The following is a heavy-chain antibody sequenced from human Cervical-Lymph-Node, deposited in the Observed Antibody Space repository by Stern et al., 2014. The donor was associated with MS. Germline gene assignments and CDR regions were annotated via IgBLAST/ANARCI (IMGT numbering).Heavy chain of an antibody. CDR1: GGTFSSNT. Sequence: VQLVESGAEVKKPGSSVKVSCKASGGTFSSNTISWVRQAPGQGLEWVGRVIPILGIANYAQKFQGRVTITADKSTSTAYMELSSLRSEDTAVYYCARGLAAAQDDAFDIWGQGTMVTVSS. CDR2: VIPILGIA. CDR3: ARGLAAAQDDAFDI. V-gene: IGHV1-69*04. D-gene: IGHD6-13*01. J-gene: IGHJ3*02.